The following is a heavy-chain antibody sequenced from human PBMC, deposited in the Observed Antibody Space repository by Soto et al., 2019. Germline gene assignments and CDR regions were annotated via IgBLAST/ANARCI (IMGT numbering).Heavy chain of an antibody. CDR3: ARFLWFGELFPGGYFDY. CDR1: GGSISSYY. D-gene: IGHD3-10*01. J-gene: IGHJ4*02. CDR2: IYYSGST. Sequence: PSETLSLTCTVSGGSISSYYWSWIRQPPGKGLEWIGYIYYSGSTNYNPSLKSRVTISVDTSKNQFSLKLSSVTAADTAVYYCARFLWFGELFPGGYFDYWGQGTLVTVSS. V-gene: IGHV4-59*01.